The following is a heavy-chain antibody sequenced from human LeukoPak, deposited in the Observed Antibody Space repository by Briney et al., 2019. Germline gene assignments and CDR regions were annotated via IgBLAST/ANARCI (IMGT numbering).Heavy chain of an antibody. J-gene: IGHJ4*02. D-gene: IGHD3-10*01. CDR1: GFTFSSYG. Sequence: GGSLRLSCAASGFTFSSYGMHWVRQAPGKGVEWVAFIRYDGSNKYYADSVKGRFTISRDNSKNTLYLQMNSLRAEDTAVYYCAKDPKVLLWFGESRGFDYWGQGTLVTVSS. CDR2: IRYDGSNK. CDR3: AKDPKVLLWFGESRGFDY. V-gene: IGHV3-30*02.